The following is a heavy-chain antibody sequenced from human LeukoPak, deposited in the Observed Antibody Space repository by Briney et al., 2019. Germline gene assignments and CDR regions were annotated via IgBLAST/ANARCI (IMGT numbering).Heavy chain of an antibody. V-gene: IGHV3-9*03. CDR3: AKEGIVGATTSYFDY. D-gene: IGHD1-26*01. CDR1: GFTFDDYA. CDR2: ISWNSGSI. J-gene: IGHJ4*02. Sequence: GGSLRLSCAASGFTFDDYAMHWVRQAPGKGLEWVSGISWNSGSIGYADSVKGRFTISRDNAKNSLYLQLNSLRAEDMALYYCAKEGIVGATTSYFDYWGQGTLVTVSS.